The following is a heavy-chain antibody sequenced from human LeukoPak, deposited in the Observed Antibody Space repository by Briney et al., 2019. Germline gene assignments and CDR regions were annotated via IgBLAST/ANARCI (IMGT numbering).Heavy chain of an antibody. Sequence: GESLKISCKGSGYSFTSYWIGWVRQMPGKGLEWMGIIYPGDSDTRYSPSFEGQVTISADKSISTAYLQWSSLKASDTAMYYCARLEMATGVPFDPWGQGTLVTVSS. CDR2: IYPGDSDT. D-gene: IGHD5-24*01. V-gene: IGHV5-51*01. CDR3: ARLEMATGVPFDP. J-gene: IGHJ5*02. CDR1: GYSFTSYW.